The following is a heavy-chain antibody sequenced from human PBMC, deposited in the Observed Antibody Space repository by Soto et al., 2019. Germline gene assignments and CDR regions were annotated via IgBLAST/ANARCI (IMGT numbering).Heavy chain of an antibody. V-gene: IGHV3-72*01. D-gene: IGHD6-25*01. CDR1: GFTFSDHY. J-gene: IGHJ4*02. Sequence: PGGSLRLSCAASGFTFSDHYMDWVRQAPGKGLEWVGRIKNKANSYTTEYAASVKGRFTISRDDSKNSLDLQMNSLKTEDTTVYYCARVRIGVTTRLFDYGGQGTLVTVSS. CDR2: IKNKANSYTT. CDR3: ARVRIGVTTRLFDY.